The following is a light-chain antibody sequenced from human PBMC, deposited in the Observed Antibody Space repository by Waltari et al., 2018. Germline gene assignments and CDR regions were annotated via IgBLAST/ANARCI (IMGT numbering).Light chain of an antibody. CDR2: RSD. J-gene: IGLJ3*02. CDR1: ASNIGNNV. CDR3: AAWDDSLNGRWV. Sequence: QSVLTQPPSASGTPGQGVTNPCSGGASNIGNNVVNWYQQVPGKAPKLLIFRSDRRPAGVPDRFSGSKSGTSASLAISGLQSEDEADYYCAAWDDSLNGRWVFGGGTKVTVL. V-gene: IGLV1-44*01.